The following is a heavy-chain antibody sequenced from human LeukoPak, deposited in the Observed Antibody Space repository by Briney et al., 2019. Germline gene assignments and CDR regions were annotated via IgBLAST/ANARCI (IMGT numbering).Heavy chain of an antibody. Sequence: GRSLRLSCAASGFTFSSYGMHWVRQAPGKGLEWVAVISYDGSNKYYADSVKGRFTISRDNSKNTLYLQMNSLRAEDTAVYYCARERRIAVAGLDYWGQGTLVTVSS. D-gene: IGHD6-19*01. CDR1: GFTFSSYG. J-gene: IGHJ4*02. CDR2: ISYDGSNK. CDR3: ARERRIAVAGLDY. V-gene: IGHV3-30*03.